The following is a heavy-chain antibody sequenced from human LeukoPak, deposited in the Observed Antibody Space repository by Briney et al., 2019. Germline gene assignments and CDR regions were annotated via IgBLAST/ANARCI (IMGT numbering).Heavy chain of an antibody. CDR2: TYYRSKWYN. Sequence: LTCVISGDSVSSNXAAWNWLXXXPXRGXEWLGRTYYRSKWYNDYAVSVKSRITINPDTSKNQLFLQLNSVTPEDTAVYYCAREXXXFDYWGQGTLVTVXX. CDR3: AREXXXFDY. V-gene: IGHV6-1*01. CDR1: GDSVSSNXAA. J-gene: IGHJ4*02.